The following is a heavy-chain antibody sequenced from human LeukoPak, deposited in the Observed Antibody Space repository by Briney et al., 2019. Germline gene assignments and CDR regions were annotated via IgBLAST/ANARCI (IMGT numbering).Heavy chain of an antibody. CDR2: LKSKTDGGTI. J-gene: IGHJ4*02. CDR3: SRNADHDW. CDR1: GFTFSNAW. V-gene: IGHV3-15*01. Sequence: PGGSLRLSCAASGFTFSNAWMSWVRQAPGKGLEWVGRLKSKTDGGTIDYAAPVKGRFTITRDDSKSTVYLQMNSLEIEDTAVYYCSRNADHDWWGQGTLVTVSS. D-gene: IGHD1-14*01.